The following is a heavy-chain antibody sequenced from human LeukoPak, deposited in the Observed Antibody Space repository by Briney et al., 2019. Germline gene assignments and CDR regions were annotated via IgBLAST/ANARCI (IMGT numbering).Heavy chain of an antibody. CDR1: GFTFSSYW. CDR2: VTSSGTTI. CDR3: ARAGFLIAFGGLSY. Sequence: GGSLRLSCAASGFTFSSYWMSWVRQAPGKGLEWISSVTSSGTTIYYADSVKGRFTISRDNAQNSLYLQMNSLRAEDTAVYYCARAGFLIAFGGLSYWGQGALVTVSS. V-gene: IGHV3-48*04. D-gene: IGHD3-16*01. J-gene: IGHJ4*02.